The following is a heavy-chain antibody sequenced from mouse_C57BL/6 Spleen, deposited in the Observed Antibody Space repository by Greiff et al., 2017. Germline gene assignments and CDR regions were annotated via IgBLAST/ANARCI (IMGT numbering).Heavy chain of an antibody. J-gene: IGHJ3*01. CDR3: TGRYYGSSPFAY. CDR1: GFTFSNYW. D-gene: IGHD1-1*01. Sequence: EVQLVESGGGLVQPGGSMKLSCVASGFTFSNYWMNWVRQSPEKGLEWVAQIRLKSDNYATHYAESVKGRFTISRDDSKSSVYLQMNNLRAEDTGIYYCTGRYYGSSPFAYWGQGTLVTVSA. CDR2: IRLKSDNYAT. V-gene: IGHV6-3*01.